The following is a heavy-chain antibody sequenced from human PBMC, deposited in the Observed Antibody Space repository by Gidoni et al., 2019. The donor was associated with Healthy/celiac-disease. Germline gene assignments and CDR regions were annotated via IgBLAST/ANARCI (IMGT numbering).Heavy chain of an antibody. D-gene: IGHD3-9*01. J-gene: IGHJ4*02. Sequence: QVQLVESGGGVVQPGRSLRLSCAASGFTFSSYGMHWVRQAPGKGLEWVAVIWYDGSNKYYADSVKGRFTISRDNSKNTLYLQMNSLRAEDTAVYYCARGGYYDILTGFDYWGQGTLVTVSS. CDR3: ARGGYYDILTGFDY. CDR2: IWYDGSNK. V-gene: IGHV3-33*01. CDR1: GFTFSSYG.